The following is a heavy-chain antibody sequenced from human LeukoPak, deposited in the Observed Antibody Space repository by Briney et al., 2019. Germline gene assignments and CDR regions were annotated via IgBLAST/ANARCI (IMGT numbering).Heavy chain of an antibody. CDR2: IYYSGST. CDR3: ARENQGAIVFDY. CDR1: GGSISSYY. Sequence: SETLSLTCAVYGGSISSYYWSWIRQPPGKRLEWIGYIYYSGSTNYNPSLKSRVTISVDTSKNQFSLRLSSVTAADTAVYYCARENQGAIVFDYWGQGTLVTVSS. D-gene: IGHD4/OR15-4a*01. J-gene: IGHJ4*02. V-gene: IGHV4-59*01.